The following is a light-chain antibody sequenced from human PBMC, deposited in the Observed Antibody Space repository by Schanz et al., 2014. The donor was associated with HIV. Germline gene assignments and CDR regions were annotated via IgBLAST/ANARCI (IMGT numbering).Light chain of an antibody. CDR1: QSVKSNF. J-gene: IGKJ1*01. V-gene: IGKV3-20*01. CDR3: QQYGSSPWT. Sequence: ETVLTQSPGTLSLSPGERGTLSCRASQSVKSNFIGWYQQKPGQAPRLLIFGASNRATGIPDRFSGGVSGTDFTLTISRVEPEDYAVYYCQQYGSSPWTFGQGTRVDVK. CDR2: GAS.